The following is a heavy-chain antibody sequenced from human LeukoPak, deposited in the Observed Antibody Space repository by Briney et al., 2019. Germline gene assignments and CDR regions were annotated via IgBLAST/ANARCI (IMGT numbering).Heavy chain of an antibody. CDR3: SRDLDCTVTTCFDGGDGFDI. Sequence: GGSLRLSCEASGFTFNIYSMNWVRQVPGKGLEWVSSISSQSVYIYYADSVKGRFAISRDNAKKSLYLQMNSLTAENTAVYFCSRDLDCTVTTCFDGGDGFDIWGRGTMVTVSS. CDR2: ISSQSVYI. J-gene: IGHJ3*02. V-gene: IGHV3-21*01. CDR1: GFTFNIYS. D-gene: IGHD2-2*01.